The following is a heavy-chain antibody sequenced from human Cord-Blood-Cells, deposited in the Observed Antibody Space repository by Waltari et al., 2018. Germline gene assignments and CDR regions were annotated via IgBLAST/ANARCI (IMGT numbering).Heavy chain of an antibody. J-gene: IGHJ4*02. CDR3: AKDISRYSSSSFDY. CDR1: GFTLDDYA. V-gene: IGHV3-9*03. D-gene: IGHD6-6*01. Sequence: DVQLVESGGGLVQPGGSLRLSCAASGFTLDDYAMPWVRQAPGKGLEWVSGIKWNSGSIGYADSVKGRFTISRDNAKNSLYLQMNSLRAEDMALYYCAKDISRYSSSSFDYWGQGTLVTVSS. CDR2: IKWNSGSI.